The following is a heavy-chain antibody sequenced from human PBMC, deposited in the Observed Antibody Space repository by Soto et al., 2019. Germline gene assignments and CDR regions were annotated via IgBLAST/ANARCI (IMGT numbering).Heavy chain of an antibody. J-gene: IGHJ4*02. D-gene: IGHD1-1*01. V-gene: IGHV4-30-4*01. CDR1: GGSISSGDYY. CDR3: ARGSTRMVNEFDY. Sequence: QVQLQESGPGLVKPSQTLSLTCTVSGGSISSGDYYWSWIRQPPGKGLEWIGHIYYSGSTYNNPSLKSRVTISVDISKNQFSLKLTSVTAADTAVYYCARGSTRMVNEFDYWGQGTLVTVSS. CDR2: IYYSGST.